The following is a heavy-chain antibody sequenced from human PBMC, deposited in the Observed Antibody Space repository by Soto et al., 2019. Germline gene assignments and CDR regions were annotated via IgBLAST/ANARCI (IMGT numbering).Heavy chain of an antibody. D-gene: IGHD6-19*01. CDR1: GGSISSSSYY. J-gene: IGHJ4*02. CDR3: ARLLFHIAVAGFDY. CDR2: IYYSGST. Sequence: QLQLQESGPGLVKPSETLSLTCTVSGGSISSSSYYWGWIRQPPGKGLEWIGSIYYSGSTYYNPSLKRRVTISVDTSKNQFSLKLSSVTAADTAVYYCARLLFHIAVAGFDYWGQGTLVTVSS. V-gene: IGHV4-39*01.